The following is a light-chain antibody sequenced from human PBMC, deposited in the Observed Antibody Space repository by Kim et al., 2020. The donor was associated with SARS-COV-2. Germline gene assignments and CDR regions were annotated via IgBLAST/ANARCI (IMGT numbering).Light chain of an antibody. CDR1: SSNIGKNY. J-gene: IGLJ2*01. Sequence: GQKVTLSCSGSSSNIGKNYVSWYQKLPKTAPKLLIYDNNERPSGIPDRFPGSKSGTSATLGITGLQTGDEADYYCGTWNSSLSAVVFGGGTQLTVL. CDR3: GTWNSSLSAVV. CDR2: DNN. V-gene: IGLV1-51*01.